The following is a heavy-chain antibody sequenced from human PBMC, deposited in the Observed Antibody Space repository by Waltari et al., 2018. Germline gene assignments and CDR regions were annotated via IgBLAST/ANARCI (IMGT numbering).Heavy chain of an antibody. CDR2: IIPIFGKA. J-gene: IGHJ6*02. D-gene: IGHD2-2*02. V-gene: IGHV1-69*01. Sequence: QVQLVQSGAEVKKPGSSVKVSCKASGGTFSSSAISWVRQAPGRGLEWMGGIIPIFGKANYAQKFQGRVTITADESTSTAYMELSSLRSEDTAVYYCARVLEDIVVVPAAIDYYYYGMDVWGQGTTVTVSS. CDR1: GGTFSSSA. CDR3: ARVLEDIVVVPAAIDYYYYGMDV.